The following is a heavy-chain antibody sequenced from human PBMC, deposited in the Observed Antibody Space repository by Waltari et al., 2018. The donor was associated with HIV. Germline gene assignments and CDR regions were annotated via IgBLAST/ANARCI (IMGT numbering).Heavy chain of an antibody. Sequence: EVQLVESGGDLVQPGGSLRLSCATSGLSFSRYSMNWVRQAPGKGLEWISNISSRSSRIYYADSVKGRFTISRDNNKNSLYLLMNSLRDEDTAVYYCVAAGDYWGHGTLVTVSP. J-gene: IGHJ4*01. CDR3: VAAGDY. CDR1: GLSFSRYS. V-gene: IGHV3-48*02. CDR2: ISSRSSRI.